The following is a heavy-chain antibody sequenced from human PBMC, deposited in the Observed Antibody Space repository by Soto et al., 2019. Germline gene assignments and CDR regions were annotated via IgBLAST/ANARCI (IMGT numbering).Heavy chain of an antibody. CDR2: INPNSGST. D-gene: IGHD3-22*01. CDR3: ARGPYDSSGYLYFDY. CDR1: GYTFTGYY. J-gene: IGHJ4*02. Sequence: ASVKVSCKASGYTFTGYYMHWVRQAPGQGLEWMGWINPNSGSTNYAQKFQGRVTMTRDTSISTAYMELSRLRSDDTAVYYCARGPYDSSGYLYFDYWGQGTLVTVSA. V-gene: IGHV1-2*02.